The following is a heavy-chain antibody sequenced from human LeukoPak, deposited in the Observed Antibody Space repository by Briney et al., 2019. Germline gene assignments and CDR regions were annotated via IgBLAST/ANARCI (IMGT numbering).Heavy chain of an antibody. CDR1: GFTFSSYA. V-gene: IGHV3-23*01. D-gene: IGHD6-13*01. CDR2: LSGSGANT. CDR3: AKDSTSWYYSFDP. J-gene: IGHJ5*02. Sequence: GGSLRLSCAASGFTFSSYAMSWVRQAPGKGLEWVSSLSGSGANTYYADSVKGRFTISRDNSKNTVYLQMNSLRGEDTAVYYCAKDSTSWYYSFDPWGQGTLVIVSS.